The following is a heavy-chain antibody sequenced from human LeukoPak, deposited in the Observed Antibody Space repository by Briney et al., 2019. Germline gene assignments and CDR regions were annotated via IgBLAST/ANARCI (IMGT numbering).Heavy chain of an antibody. Sequence: PGGSLRLSCAASGFTFSNAWMSWVRQAPGKGLEWVGRIKSKTDGGTTDYAAPVKGRFTISRDDSKNTLYLQMNSLKTEDTAVYYCTTDYGGNPNNWFDPWGQGTLVTVSS. CDR3: TTDYGGNPNNWFDP. D-gene: IGHD4-23*01. V-gene: IGHV3-15*01. CDR1: GFTFSNAW. J-gene: IGHJ5*02. CDR2: IKSKTDGGTT.